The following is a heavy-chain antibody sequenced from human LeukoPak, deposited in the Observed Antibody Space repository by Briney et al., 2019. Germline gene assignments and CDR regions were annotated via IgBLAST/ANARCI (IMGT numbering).Heavy chain of an antibody. CDR3: AGASGSSFVAGYYYYYGMDA. Sequence: PSETLSLTCTASGVSISSYYWSWIRQPPGKGLEWVGYIYYSGSTNYNPSLKSRVTISVDTSKNQFSLKLSSVTDADTAVYYCAGASGSSFVAGYYYYYGMDAWGQGTTGTVSS. D-gene: IGHD1-26*01. CDR1: GVSISSYY. V-gene: IGHV4-59*08. J-gene: IGHJ6*02. CDR2: IYYSGST.